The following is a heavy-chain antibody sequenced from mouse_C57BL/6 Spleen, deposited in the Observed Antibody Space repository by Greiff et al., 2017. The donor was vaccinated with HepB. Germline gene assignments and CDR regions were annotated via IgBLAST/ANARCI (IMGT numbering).Heavy chain of an antibody. CDR1: GFNIKDYY. J-gene: IGHJ4*01. D-gene: IGHD1-1*01. Sequence: EVQLQQSGAELVKPGASVKLSCTASGFNIKDYYMHWVKQRTEQGLEWIGRIDPEDGETKYAPKFQGKATITADTSSNTAYLQLSSLTSEDTAVYYCAREDYGSSYEGYYYAMDYWGQGTSVTVSS. V-gene: IGHV14-2*01. CDR2: IDPEDGET. CDR3: AREDYGSSYEGYYYAMDY.